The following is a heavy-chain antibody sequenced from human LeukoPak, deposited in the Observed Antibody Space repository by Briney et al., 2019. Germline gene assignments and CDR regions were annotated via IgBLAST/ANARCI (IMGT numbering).Heavy chain of an antibody. D-gene: IGHD6-13*01. CDR2: ISSSSSYI. Sequence: GGSLRLSCAASGFTFSYYIMNWVRQAPGQGLEWVSSISSSSSYIYYADSVKGRFTISRDNAKNSLYLQMNSLRAEDKAVYYCARNSSSWYYFDYWGQGTLVTVSS. CDR1: GFTFSYYI. V-gene: IGHV3-21*01. CDR3: ARNSSSWYYFDY. J-gene: IGHJ4*02.